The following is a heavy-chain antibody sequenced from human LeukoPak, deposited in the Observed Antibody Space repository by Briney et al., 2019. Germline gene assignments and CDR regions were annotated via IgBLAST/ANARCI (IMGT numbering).Heavy chain of an antibody. J-gene: IGHJ4*02. V-gene: IGHV3-30-3*01. Sequence: PGGSLRLSCVASGFTFNSHAIHWVRQAPGKGLEWVTFISYDGSTKYYADSVKGRFTISRDNSKNTLYLQMNSLRAEDTAVYYCARNYDFWSGYPDYWGQGTLVTVSS. CDR1: GFTFNSHA. CDR3: ARNYDFWSGYPDY. D-gene: IGHD3-3*01. CDR2: ISYDGSTK.